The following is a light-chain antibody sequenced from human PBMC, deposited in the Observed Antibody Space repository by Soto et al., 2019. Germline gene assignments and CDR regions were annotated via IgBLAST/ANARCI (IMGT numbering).Light chain of an antibody. Sequence: IVMPQSPATLSVSPGARATLSCRASQGIGSTLAWYQQKPGQTPRLLIYDASTRATGIPARFSGIGSGTEFTLTISSLQSEDFGVYYCQHYKTWPLSFGGGTKVDIK. CDR2: DAS. V-gene: IGKV3-15*01. CDR3: QHYKTWPLS. J-gene: IGKJ4*01. CDR1: QGIGST.